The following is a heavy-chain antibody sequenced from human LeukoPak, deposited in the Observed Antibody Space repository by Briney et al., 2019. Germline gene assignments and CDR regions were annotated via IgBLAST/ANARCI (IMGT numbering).Heavy chain of an antibody. J-gene: IGHJ4*02. D-gene: IGHD3-3*01. Sequence: GGSLRLSCAASGFTLSSYCIHWVRQAPGKGLEWVAGIWHDGSNKYYADSVKDRFTISRDKSKNTLYLQMNSLRAEDTAVYYCARDQGSIIIFGVVINSALDYWGQGTLVTVSS. CDR2: IWHDGSNK. CDR3: ARDQGSIIIFGVVINSALDY. CDR1: GFTLSSYC. V-gene: IGHV3-33*01.